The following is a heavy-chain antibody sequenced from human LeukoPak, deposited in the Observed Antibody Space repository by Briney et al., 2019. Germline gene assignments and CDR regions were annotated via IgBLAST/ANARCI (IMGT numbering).Heavy chain of an antibody. D-gene: IGHD6-6*01. Sequence: GASVRVSCKASGYTFTSYYMHWVRQAPGQGLEWMGIINPSGGSTSYAQKFQGRVTMTRDTSTSTVYMELSSLRSEHTAVYYCARDSLGTSTADYWGQGTLVTVSS. CDR1: GYTFTSYY. CDR3: ARDSLGTSTADY. V-gene: IGHV1-46*01. CDR2: INPSGGST. J-gene: IGHJ4*02.